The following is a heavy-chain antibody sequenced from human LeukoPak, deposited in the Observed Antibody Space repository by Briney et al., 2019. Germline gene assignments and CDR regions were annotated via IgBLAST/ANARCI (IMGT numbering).Heavy chain of an antibody. CDR2: ISAYNGNT. CDR3: ARAGYYDFWSGYQYYYYGMDV. J-gene: IGHJ6*02. CDR1: GYTFTSYG. Sequence: ASVKVSCKASGYTFTSYGISWGRQAPGQGLEWMGWISAYNGNTNYAQKLQGRVTMTTDTSTSTAYMELRSLRSDDTAVYYCARAGYYDFWSGYQYYYYGMDVWGQGTTVTVSS. V-gene: IGHV1-18*01. D-gene: IGHD3-3*01.